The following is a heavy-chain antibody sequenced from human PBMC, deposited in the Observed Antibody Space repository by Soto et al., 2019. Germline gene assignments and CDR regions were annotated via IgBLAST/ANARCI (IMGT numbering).Heavy chain of an antibody. Sequence: ASVNVSFKVSGYSLTELSMHWLRQAPGKGPELMGGFVPEHGQAIYAQNFQGRVTMTEDTSTDTAYMELRSLTSEDKAVYFCATGQLGNYFDPWGLGTLVTVSS. V-gene: IGHV1-24*01. D-gene: IGHD6-13*01. CDR3: ATGQLGNYFDP. J-gene: IGHJ5*02. CDR2: FVPEHGQA. CDR1: GYSLTELS.